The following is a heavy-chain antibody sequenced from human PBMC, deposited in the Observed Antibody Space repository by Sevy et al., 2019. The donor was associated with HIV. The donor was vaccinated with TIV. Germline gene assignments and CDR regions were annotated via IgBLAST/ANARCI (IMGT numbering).Heavy chain of an antibody. CDR1: GFTFSSYE. J-gene: IGHJ6*02. CDR2: ISSSGSTI. CDR3: VRELDDYSNGQFGWYYYGMDV. V-gene: IGHV3-48*03. D-gene: IGHD4-4*01. Sequence: GGSLRLSCAASGFTFSSYEMNWVRQAPGKGLEWVSYISSSGSTIYYADSVKGRFTISRDNARNSLYLQMNSRRAEDTAVYYCVRELDDYSNGQFGWYYYGMDVWGQGTTVTVSS.